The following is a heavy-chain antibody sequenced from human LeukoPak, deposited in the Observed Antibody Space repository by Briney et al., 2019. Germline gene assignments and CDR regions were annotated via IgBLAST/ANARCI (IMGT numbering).Heavy chain of an antibody. Sequence: GWSLRLSCAASGFTFSSYGMHWVRQAPGKGLEWVAVIWYDGSNKYYADSVKGRFTISRDNSKNTLYLQMNSLRAEDTAVYYCAWLLAYCGGDCYGGFDYWGQGTLVTVSS. J-gene: IGHJ4*02. D-gene: IGHD2-21*02. CDR3: AWLLAYCGGDCYGGFDY. V-gene: IGHV3-33*01. CDR2: IWYDGSNK. CDR1: GFTFSSYG.